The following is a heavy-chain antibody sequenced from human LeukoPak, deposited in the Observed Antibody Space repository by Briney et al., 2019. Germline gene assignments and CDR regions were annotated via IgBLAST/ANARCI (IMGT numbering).Heavy chain of an antibody. CDR1: GFTFSSYW. D-gene: IGHD3-22*01. V-gene: IGHV3-74*01. CDR3: ARDRGYYDSSGYYSYGMDV. Sequence: PGGSLRLSCAASGFTFSSYWMHWVRQAPGKGLVWVSRINSDGSSTSYADSVKGRFTISRDNAKNTLHLQMDSLRAEDTAVYYCARDRGYYDSSGYYSYGMDVWGQGTTVTVSS. J-gene: IGHJ6*02. CDR2: INSDGSST.